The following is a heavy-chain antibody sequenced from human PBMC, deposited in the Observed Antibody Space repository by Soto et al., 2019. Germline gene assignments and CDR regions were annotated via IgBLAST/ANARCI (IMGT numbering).Heavy chain of an antibody. CDR1: GVFISDYY. D-gene: IGHD1-1*01. CDR3: ASHPPSVWNYVDS. Sequence: SETLSLTCTVSGVFISDYYWSWIRQPPGKGLEWIGYTHSTGNTNYNPSLKSRVTMSQLTSNNLFSLRPSSVTAADTAVNNCASHPPSVWNYVDSWGQGTLVTVSS. CDR2: THSTGNT. J-gene: IGHJ4*02. V-gene: IGHV4-59*08.